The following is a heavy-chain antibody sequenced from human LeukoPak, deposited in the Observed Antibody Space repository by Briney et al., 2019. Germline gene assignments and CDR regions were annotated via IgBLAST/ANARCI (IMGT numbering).Heavy chain of an antibody. Sequence: GASVKVSCKASGYTFTGYYMHWVRQAPGQGLEWMGWINPNSGGTNYAQKFQGRVTMTRDTSISTAYMELSRLRSDDTAVYYCARGQGATVVTPEGVPDYWGQGTLVTVSS. CDR1: GYTFTGYY. CDR3: ARGQGATVVTPEGVPDY. V-gene: IGHV1-2*02. CDR2: INPNSGGT. D-gene: IGHD4-23*01. J-gene: IGHJ4*02.